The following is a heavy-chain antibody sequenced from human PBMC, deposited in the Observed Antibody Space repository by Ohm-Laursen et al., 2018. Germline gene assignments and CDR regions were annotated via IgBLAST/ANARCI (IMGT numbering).Heavy chain of an antibody. CDR2: IHPNSGGT. J-gene: IGHJ6*02. D-gene: IGHD1-26*01. CDR3: VRLVGGGFYYHGMDV. CDR1: GYIFIGYY. Sequence: ATVKISCKASGYIFIGYYIHWVRQAPGQGLEWMGWIHPNSGGTNYEQKFQGRVTMTRDTSISTAYMELSSLRSDDSAVYYCVRLVGGGFYYHGMDVRGPGTTVTVS. V-gene: IGHV1-2*02.